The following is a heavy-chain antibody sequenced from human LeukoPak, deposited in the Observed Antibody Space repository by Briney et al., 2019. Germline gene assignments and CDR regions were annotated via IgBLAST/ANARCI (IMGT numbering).Heavy chain of an antibody. CDR1: GFTFSSYS. CDR3: ARDNWSAAPGAFAP. D-gene: IGHD1-20*01. J-gene: IGHJ5*02. V-gene: IGHV3-21*01. CDR2: ITKSSNYK. Sequence: PGGSLRLSCAASGFTFSSYSMNWVRQAPGKGLEWVSSITKSSNYKYYADSVKGRFTVSRDNAENSLYLQMDSLRAEDTAVYFCARDNWSAAPGAFAPWGQGILVTVSS.